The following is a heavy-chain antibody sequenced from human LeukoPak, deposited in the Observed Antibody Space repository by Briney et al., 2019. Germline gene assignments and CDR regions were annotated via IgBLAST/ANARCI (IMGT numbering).Heavy chain of an antibody. J-gene: IGHJ4*02. CDR2: IYYRGST. Sequence: SETLSLTCTVSGDSISSYNYFWGWIRQPPGKGLEWIGSIYYRGSTNYNPSLKSRVTISVDKSKNQFSLKLSSVTAADTAVYYCARESYYYDSSGLLDYWGQGTLVTVSS. CDR1: GDSISSYNYF. V-gene: IGHV4-39*07. D-gene: IGHD3-22*01. CDR3: ARESYYYDSSGLLDY.